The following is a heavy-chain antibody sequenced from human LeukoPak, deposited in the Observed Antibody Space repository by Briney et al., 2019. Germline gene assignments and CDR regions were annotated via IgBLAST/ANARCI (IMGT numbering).Heavy chain of an antibody. CDR3: ARGPNYGGNSKDFDY. CDR1: GGSISSSNW. Sequence: SGTLSLTCAVSGGSISSSNWWSWVRQPPGKGLEWIGEIYHSGSTNYNPSLKSRVTISVDTSKNQFSLKLSSVTAAGTAVYYCARGPNYGGNSKDFDYWGQGALVTVSS. J-gene: IGHJ4*02. V-gene: IGHV4-4*02. D-gene: IGHD4-23*01. CDR2: IYHSGST.